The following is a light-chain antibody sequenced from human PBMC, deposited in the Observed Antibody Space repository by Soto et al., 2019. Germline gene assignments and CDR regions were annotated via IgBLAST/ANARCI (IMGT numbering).Light chain of an antibody. V-gene: IGKV3-20*01. J-gene: IGKJ4*01. CDR3: QQYASSVT. Sequence: IVLTQSPGTLSLSPGERATLSCRASQSVSSSYLAWYQQKPGQAPRVLIYDASSRATGIPDRFSGSGSGTEFTLTISRLEPEDLAVYYCQQYASSVTFGGGTKVDIK. CDR1: QSVSSSY. CDR2: DAS.